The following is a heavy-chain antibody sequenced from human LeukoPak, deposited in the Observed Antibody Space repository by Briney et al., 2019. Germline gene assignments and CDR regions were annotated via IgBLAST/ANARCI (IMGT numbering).Heavy chain of an antibody. CDR2: IYYSGST. CDR3: ARDQRGDSAYDFDY. Sequence: SETLSLTCTVSGGSISSYYWNWVRQPPGQGLEWIGYIYYSGSTDYNPSLESRVTISVDTSKKQLSLKLRSVTAADTAVYYCARDQRGDSAYDFDYWGQGILVTVSS. V-gene: IGHV4-59*01. D-gene: IGHD5-12*01. CDR1: GGSISSYY. J-gene: IGHJ4*02.